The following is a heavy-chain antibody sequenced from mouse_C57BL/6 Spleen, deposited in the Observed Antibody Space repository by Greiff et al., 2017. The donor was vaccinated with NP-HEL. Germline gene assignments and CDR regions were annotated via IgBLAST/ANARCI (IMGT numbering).Heavy chain of an antibody. V-gene: IGHV5-17*01. D-gene: IGHD2-3*01. CDR1: GFTFSDYG. CDR2: ISSGSSTI. CDR3: ARPRWDYFDY. J-gene: IGHJ2*01. Sequence: EVKLMESGGGLVKPGGSLKLSCAASGFTFSDYGMHWVRQAPEKGLEWVAYISSGSSTIYYADTVKGRFIISRDNAKNTLFLQMTSLRSEDTAMYYCARPRWDYFDYWGQGTTLTVSA.